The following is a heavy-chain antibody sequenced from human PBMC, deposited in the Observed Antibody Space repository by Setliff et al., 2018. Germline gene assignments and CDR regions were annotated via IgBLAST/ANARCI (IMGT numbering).Heavy chain of an antibody. D-gene: IGHD2-15*01. CDR3: VRPGGTTVVARHFDY. CDR2: MYASGTT. CDR1: GGSISSHF. V-gene: IGHV4-59*08. J-gene: IGHJ4*01. Sequence: SETLSLTCTVSGGSISSHFWSWIRQSPGKGLEWIGYMYASGTTDYNPSLKSRVTISVDTSRNQFSLELRSVTVADTATYYCVRPGGTTVVARHFDYWGSGILVTVSS.